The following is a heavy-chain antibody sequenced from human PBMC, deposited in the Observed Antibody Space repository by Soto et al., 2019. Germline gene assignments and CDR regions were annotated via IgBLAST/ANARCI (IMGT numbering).Heavy chain of an antibody. V-gene: IGHV1-2*02. Sequence: ASVKVSCKASGYTFTGYYMHWVRQAPGQGFEWMGWINPNSGGTNYAQKFQGRVTMTRDTSISTAYMELSRLRSDDTAVYYCARGQGYYYYYGMDVWGQGTTVTVSS. CDR1: GYTFTGYY. CDR3: ARGQGYYYYYGMDV. CDR2: INPNSGGT. J-gene: IGHJ6*02.